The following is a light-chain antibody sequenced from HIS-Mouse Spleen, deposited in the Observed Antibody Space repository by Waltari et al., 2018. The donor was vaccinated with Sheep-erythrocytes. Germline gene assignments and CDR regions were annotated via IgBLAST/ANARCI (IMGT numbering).Light chain of an antibody. Sequence: QSALTQPTSASGSPGQSVTISCTGTSRDVGGYNYVSWYQQPPGKAPKLMIYEVSKRPSGVPDRFSGSKSGNTASLTVSGLQAEDEADYYCSSYAGSNNWVFGGGTKLTVL. CDR2: EVS. J-gene: IGLJ3*02. V-gene: IGLV2-8*01. CDR3: SSYAGSNNWV. CDR1: SRDVGGYNY.